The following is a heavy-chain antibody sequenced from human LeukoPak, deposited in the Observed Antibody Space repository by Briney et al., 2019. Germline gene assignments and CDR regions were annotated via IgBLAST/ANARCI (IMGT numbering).Heavy chain of an antibody. CDR3: ASSSGYHARFYFDY. D-gene: IGHD3-10*01. V-gene: IGHV3-21*01. CDR2: ITSRSSYI. CDR1: GFTFSNYG. J-gene: IGHJ4*02. Sequence: GGSLRLSCAASGFTFSNYGMNWVRQAPGKGLEWVSSITSRSSYIYYADSMKGRFTISRDNAKNSLYLQMNSLRAEDTAVYYCASSSGYHARFYFDYWGQGTLVTVSS.